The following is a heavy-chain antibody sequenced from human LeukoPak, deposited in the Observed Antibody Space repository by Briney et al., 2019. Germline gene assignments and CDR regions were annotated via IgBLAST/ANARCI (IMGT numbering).Heavy chain of an antibody. CDR2: IIPIFGTA. Sequence: ASVKVSCKASGGTFSSYAISWVRQAPGQGLEWMGGIIPIFGTANYARKFQGRVTITADESTSTAYMELSSLRSEDTAVYYCARDRGTTGTTGYFAFDIWGQGTMVTVSS. CDR1: GGTFSSYA. J-gene: IGHJ3*02. V-gene: IGHV1-69*13. D-gene: IGHD1-1*01. CDR3: ARDRGTTGTTGYFAFDI.